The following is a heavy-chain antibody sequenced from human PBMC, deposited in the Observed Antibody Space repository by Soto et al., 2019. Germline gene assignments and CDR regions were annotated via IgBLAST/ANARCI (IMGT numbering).Heavy chain of an antibody. Sequence: QVQLQESGPGLVKPSETLSLTCTVSGASISSYYWSWIRQPPGKGLEWIGYVYYSGSTNYNPSLKTRVTISVHTSKNQFSLKLISVTAADTAMYDCARDTTPSLWGQGTLVTVSS. V-gene: IGHV4-59*01. J-gene: IGHJ4*02. CDR1: GASISSYY. CDR2: VYYSGST. CDR3: ARDTTPSL. D-gene: IGHD1-1*01.